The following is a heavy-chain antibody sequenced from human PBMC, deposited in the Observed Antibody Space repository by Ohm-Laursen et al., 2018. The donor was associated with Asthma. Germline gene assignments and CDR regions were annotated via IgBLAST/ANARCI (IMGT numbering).Heavy chain of an antibody. Sequence: SLRLSCTASGFSFRNYGMHRVRQAPGKGLEWVAVISYDGSNKYYADSVKGRFTISRDNSKNTLYLQMNSLRAEDTAVYYCARSYGDYGSAFDIWGQGTMVTVSS. V-gene: IGHV3-30*03. CDR1: GFSFRNYG. CDR2: ISYDGSNK. J-gene: IGHJ3*02. D-gene: IGHD4-17*01. CDR3: ARSYGDYGSAFDI.